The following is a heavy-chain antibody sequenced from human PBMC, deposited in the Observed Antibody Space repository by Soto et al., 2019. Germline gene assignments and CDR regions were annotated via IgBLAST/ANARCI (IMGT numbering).Heavy chain of an antibody. CDR2: IIPIFGTA. CDR3: AREALIATVPAAIVGTANYYGMDV. CDR1: GGTFSSYA. V-gene: IGHV1-69*13. J-gene: IGHJ6*02. D-gene: IGHD2-2*01. Sequence: SVKVSCKASGGTFSSYAISWVRQAPGQGLEWMGGIIPIFGTANYAQKFQGRVTITADESTSTAYMELSSLRSEDTAVYYCAREALIATVPAAIVGTANYYGMDVWGQGTTVTVSS.